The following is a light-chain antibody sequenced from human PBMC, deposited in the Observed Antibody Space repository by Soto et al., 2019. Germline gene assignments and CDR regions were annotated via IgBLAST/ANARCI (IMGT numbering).Light chain of an antibody. CDR1: QGISNY. V-gene: IGKV1-27*01. J-gene: IGKJ1*01. CDR3: QKYNNAPRT. Sequence: DIQMTQSPSSLSASVGDTVTITCRASQGISNYLAWYQQKPGQVPNLLIYAASTLQSGVPSRFSGSGSGTDFTLTTSSLRPVDVATYYCQKYNNAPRTFGQGTEVEI. CDR2: AAS.